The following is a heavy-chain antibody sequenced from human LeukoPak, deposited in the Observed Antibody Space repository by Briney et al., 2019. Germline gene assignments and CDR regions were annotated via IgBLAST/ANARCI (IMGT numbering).Heavy chain of an antibody. CDR1: GGTFSSYA. CDR3: ARGRYDSSGYYSENYYFDY. Sequence: ASVKVSCKASGGTFSSYAISWVRQAPGQGLEWMGGIIPIFGTANYAQKFQGRVTITTDESTSTAYMELSSLRSEDTAVYYCARGRYDSSGYYSENYYFDYWGQGTLVTVSS. V-gene: IGHV1-69*05. J-gene: IGHJ4*01. CDR2: IIPIFGTA. D-gene: IGHD3-22*01.